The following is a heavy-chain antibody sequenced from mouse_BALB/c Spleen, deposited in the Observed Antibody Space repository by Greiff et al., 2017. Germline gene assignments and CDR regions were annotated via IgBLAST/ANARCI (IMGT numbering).Heavy chain of an antibody. V-gene: IGHV1-82*01. D-gene: IGHD1-2*01. Sequence: QVQLQQSGPELVKPGASVKISCKASGYAFSSSWMNWVKQRPGQGLEWIGRIYPGDGDTNYNGKFKGKATLTADKSSSTAYMQLSSLTSVDSAVYFCARFTTATFAMDYWGQGTSVTVSS. CDR1: GYAFSSSW. CDR2: IYPGDGDT. CDR3: ARFTTATFAMDY. J-gene: IGHJ4*01.